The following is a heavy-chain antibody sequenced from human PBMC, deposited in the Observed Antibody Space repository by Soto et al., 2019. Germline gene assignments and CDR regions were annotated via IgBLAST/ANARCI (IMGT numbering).Heavy chain of an antibody. Sequence: PGGSLRLSCAASGFTLSGYAMDWVHQAPGKGLEYVSGISSNGIGTYYANSVQGRFTISRDNAKNTLYLQMNSLRAEDTAVYYCARARGYCSSTSCYFDYWGQGTLVTVSS. J-gene: IGHJ4*02. D-gene: IGHD2-2*01. CDR3: ARARGYCSSTSCYFDY. CDR2: ISSNGIGT. V-gene: IGHV3-64*04. CDR1: GFTLSGYA.